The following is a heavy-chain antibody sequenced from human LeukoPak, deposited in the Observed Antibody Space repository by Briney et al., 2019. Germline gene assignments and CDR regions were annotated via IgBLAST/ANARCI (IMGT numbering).Heavy chain of an antibody. CDR1: SGSISSGGHY. CDR3: ARGGRWEHFDY. Sequence: SQTLSLTCTVSSGSISSGGHYWSWIRQRPGKGLEWIGCIYDSRFTYYNTSLESRVSISVDSSENQFSLKLRSVTAADTAVYYCARGGRWEHFDYWGQGTLVTVSS. J-gene: IGHJ4*02. V-gene: IGHV4-31*03. D-gene: IGHD1-1*01. CDR2: IYDSRFT.